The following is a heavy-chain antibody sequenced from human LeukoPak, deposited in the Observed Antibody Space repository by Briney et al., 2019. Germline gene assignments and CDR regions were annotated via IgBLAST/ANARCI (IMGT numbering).Heavy chain of an antibody. V-gene: IGHV4-59*01. Sequence: SETLSLTCTVSGGSISSYYWSWIRQPPGKGLEWIGYIYYSGSTNYNPSLKSRVTISVDTSKNQFSLELSSVTAADTAVYYCARGGRLPVDYWGQGTLVTVSS. CDR3: ARGGRLPVDY. CDR1: GGSISSYY. CDR2: IYYSGST. J-gene: IGHJ4*02. D-gene: IGHD4-11*01.